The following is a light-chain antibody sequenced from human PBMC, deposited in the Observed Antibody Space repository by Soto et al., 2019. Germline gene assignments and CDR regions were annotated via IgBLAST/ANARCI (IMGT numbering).Light chain of an antibody. CDR1: QSVSSSS. V-gene: IGKV3-20*01. Sequence: EIVLTQSPGTLSLSPGERATLSCRADQSVSSSSLAWYQQKPGQAPRLLIYGTSRRATGIPDRFSGSGSGTDFTLTISTLEPEDFAVYYCHHYGASPPPTYTFGQGTKLEIK. J-gene: IGKJ2*01. CDR2: GTS. CDR3: HHYGASPPPTYT.